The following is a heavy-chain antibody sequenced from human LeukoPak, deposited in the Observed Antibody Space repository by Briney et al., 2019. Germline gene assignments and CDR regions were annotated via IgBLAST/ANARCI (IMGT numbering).Heavy chain of an antibody. Sequence: SGTLSLTCAVSGGSISSSNWWSWVRQPPGKGLEWIGYIYYSGSTNYNPSLKSRVTISVDTSENQFSLKLSSVTAADTAVYYCARDPGVGATTWDDAFDIWGQGTMVTVSS. D-gene: IGHD1-26*01. CDR2: IYYSGST. CDR1: GGSISSSNW. CDR3: ARDPGVGATTWDDAFDI. V-gene: IGHV4-4*02. J-gene: IGHJ3*02.